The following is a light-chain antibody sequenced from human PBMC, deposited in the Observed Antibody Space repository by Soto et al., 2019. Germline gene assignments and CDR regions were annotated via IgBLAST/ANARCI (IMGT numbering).Light chain of an antibody. Sequence: EIVLTQSPATLSLSRGERATLSCRASQSVSSYLAWYQQKPGQAPRLLIYDASNRATGIPARFSGSGSGTDFTLTISSLEPEDSAVYYCQQRSNWPPTFGQGTKLEIK. CDR3: QQRSNWPPT. V-gene: IGKV3-11*01. CDR1: QSVSSY. CDR2: DAS. J-gene: IGKJ2*01.